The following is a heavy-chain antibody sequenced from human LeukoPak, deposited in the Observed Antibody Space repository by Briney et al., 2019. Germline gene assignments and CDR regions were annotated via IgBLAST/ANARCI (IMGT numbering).Heavy chain of an antibody. V-gene: IGHV7-4-1*02. CDR2: INTNTGNP. CDR3: ARTLVTAITGLNNWFDP. Sequence: GASVKVSCKASGYTFTSYAMNWVRQAPGQGLEWMGWINTNTGNPTYAQGFTGRFVFSLDTSVSTAYLQISSLKAEDTAVYYCARTLVTAITGLNNWFDPWGQGTLVSVSS. J-gene: IGHJ5*02. CDR1: GYTFTSYA. D-gene: IGHD2-21*02.